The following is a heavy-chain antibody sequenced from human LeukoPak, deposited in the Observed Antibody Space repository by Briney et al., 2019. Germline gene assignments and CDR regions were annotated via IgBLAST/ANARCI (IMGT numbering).Heavy chain of an antibody. D-gene: IGHD3-3*01. J-gene: IGHJ5*02. CDR1: GYTFTSYD. CDR3: ARQGYDFWSGYSNWFDP. V-gene: IGHV1-2*02. Sequence: ASVKVSCKASGYTFTSYDINWVRQATGQGLEWMGWINPNSGGTNYAQKFQGRVTMTRDTSISTAYMELSRLRSDDTAVYYCARQGYDFWSGYSNWFDPWGQGTLVTVSS. CDR2: INPNSGGT.